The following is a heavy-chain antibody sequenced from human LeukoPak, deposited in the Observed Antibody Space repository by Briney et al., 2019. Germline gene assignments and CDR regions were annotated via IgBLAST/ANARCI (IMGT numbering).Heavy chain of an antibody. D-gene: IGHD2-2*01. CDR2: IYYSGST. Sequence: PSETLSLTCAVYGGSFSGYYWSWIRQPPGKGLEWIGYIYYSGSTNYNPSLKSRVTISVDTSKNQFSLKLSSVTAADTAVYYCARGYCSSTSCYYPHGMDVWGQGTTVTVSS. CDR3: ARGYCSSTSCYYPHGMDV. J-gene: IGHJ6*02. CDR1: GGSFSGYY. V-gene: IGHV4-59*01.